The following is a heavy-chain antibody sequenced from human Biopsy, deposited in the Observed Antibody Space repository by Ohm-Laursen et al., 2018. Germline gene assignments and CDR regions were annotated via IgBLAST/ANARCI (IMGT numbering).Heavy chain of an antibody. CDR1: GFIFSSAW. Sequence: GSLRLSCTASGFIFSSAWMHWVRQAPGKGLEWLSYISSSGATIKYADSVKGRFTISRDNAKNSLYLRMNSLRAEDTAVYFCARARDDFVVVPAAFFDFWGQGTLVTVSS. D-gene: IGHD2-15*01. V-gene: IGHV3-48*03. J-gene: IGHJ4*02. CDR2: ISSSGATI. CDR3: ARARDDFVVVPAAFFDF.